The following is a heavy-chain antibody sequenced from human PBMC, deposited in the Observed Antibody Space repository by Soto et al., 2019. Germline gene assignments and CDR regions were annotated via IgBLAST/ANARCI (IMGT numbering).Heavy chain of an antibody. CDR2: IYDSGST. D-gene: IGHD3-10*01. J-gene: IGHJ3*02. CDR1: GGSFSSGSYS. V-gene: IGHV4-31*03. CDR3: TRGPIGRVSDI. Sequence: QVQLQESGPGLVEPSQTLSLTCTVSGGSFSSGSYSWSWIRQLPGRGLEWMGYIYDSGSTFYRPSLKSRGNILMDRSKNQFSLELNSVTAADTAVYYCTRGPIGRVSDIWGQGTVVTVSS.